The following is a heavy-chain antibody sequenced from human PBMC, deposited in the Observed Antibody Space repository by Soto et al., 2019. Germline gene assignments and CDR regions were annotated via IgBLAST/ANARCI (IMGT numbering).Heavy chain of an antibody. CDR2: ISGSGGST. J-gene: IGHJ3*02. CDR3: AKDRGDFWSGPDAFDI. CDR1: GCTFSSYA. V-gene: IGHV3-23*01. Sequence: GGSLRLSCAASGCTFSSYAMIWVRQAPGKGLEWVSAISGSGGSTYYADSVKGRFTISRDNSKNTLYLQMNSLRAEDTAVYYCAKDRGDFWSGPDAFDIWGQGTMVTVSS. D-gene: IGHD3-3*01.